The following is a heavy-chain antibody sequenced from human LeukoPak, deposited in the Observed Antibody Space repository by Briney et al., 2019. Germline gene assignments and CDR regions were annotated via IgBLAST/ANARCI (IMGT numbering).Heavy chain of an antibody. Sequence: SETLSLACTVSGASISDYYWSWIRQPPGKRLEGIAYMYYSGIPNYSRSLKSRVTMSADKSNNQVSLTLTSVTAADTAVYYCASHHGRGEAFDYWGGGTLVTVSS. V-gene: IGHV4-59*08. CDR2: MYYSGIP. J-gene: IGHJ4*02. CDR1: GASISDYY. CDR3: ASHHGRGEAFDY. D-gene: IGHD3-10*01.